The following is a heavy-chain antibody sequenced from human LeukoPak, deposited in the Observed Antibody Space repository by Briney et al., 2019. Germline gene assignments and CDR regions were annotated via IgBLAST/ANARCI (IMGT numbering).Heavy chain of an antibody. D-gene: IGHD5-24*01. CDR2: ISGSSSYM. CDR1: GFTFNSFK. CDR3: ARGKGGSSWIDP. Sequence: PGGSLRLSCAASGFTFNSFKMNWIRQAPGKGLEWVSAISGSSSYMYYADSVKGRFTISRDNAKNSLYLQMNSLTVEDTAVYYCARGKGGSSWIDPWGQGTLVTVSS. J-gene: IGHJ5*02. V-gene: IGHV3-21*01.